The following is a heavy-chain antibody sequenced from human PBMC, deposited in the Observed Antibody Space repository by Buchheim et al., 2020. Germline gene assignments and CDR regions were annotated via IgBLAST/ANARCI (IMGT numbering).Heavy chain of an antibody. Sequence: QVQLQESGPGLVKPSETLSLTCTVSGGSVSSGSYYWSWIRQPPGKGLEWIGCIYYSGSTNYNPSLKSRVTISVDTSKNQFSLKLSSVTAADTAVYYCARDSRFYDFWSGYYSWGQGTL. V-gene: IGHV4-61*01. CDR2: IYYSGST. D-gene: IGHD3-3*01. J-gene: IGHJ4*02. CDR1: GGSVSSGSYY. CDR3: ARDSRFYDFWSGYYS.